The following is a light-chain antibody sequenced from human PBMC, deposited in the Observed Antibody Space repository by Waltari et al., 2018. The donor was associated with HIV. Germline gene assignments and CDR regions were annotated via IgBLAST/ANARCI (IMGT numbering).Light chain of an antibody. CDR1: RNIYDNH. Sequence: DIVLTQSPGTLSLSPGERATLSCRASRNIYDNHLAWYQQKPGQAPGLVIYGASSRATGIPDRFSGSGSGTDFTLTISRLEPEDFAVYHCQQYGSTPVSFGQGTKLEIK. CDR2: GAS. CDR3: QQYGSTPVS. J-gene: IGKJ2*03. V-gene: IGKV3-20*01.